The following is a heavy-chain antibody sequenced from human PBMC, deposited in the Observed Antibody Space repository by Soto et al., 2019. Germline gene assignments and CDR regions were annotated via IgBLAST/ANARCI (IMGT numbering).Heavy chain of an antibody. D-gene: IGHD3-22*01. Sequence: SETLSLTCAVSGGSISSGGYSWSGIRQPPGKGLEWIGYIYHSGSTYYNPSLKSRVTISVDRSKDQFSLKLSSVTAADTAVYYCARGGVDYYDSSGYYFSPYYFDDWGQGTRVTVAS. CDR2: IYHSGST. J-gene: IGHJ4*02. V-gene: IGHV4-30-2*01. CDR1: GGSISSGGYS. CDR3: ARGGVDYYDSSGYYFSPYYFDD.